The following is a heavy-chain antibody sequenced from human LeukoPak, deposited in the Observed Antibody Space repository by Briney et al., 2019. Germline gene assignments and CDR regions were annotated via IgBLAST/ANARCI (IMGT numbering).Heavy chain of an antibody. CDR1: GGSISSYY. Sequence: SETLSLTCTVSGGSISSYYWSWIRQPPGKGLEWVGYIYYSGSTKYNPSLKSRVTISLDKPKNHTSPKLSSLTAADTAVYYCARDRSTVTSHLSWFDPWGQGTLVTVSS. D-gene: IGHD4-17*01. V-gene: IGHV4-59*01. CDR3: ARDRSTVTSHLSWFDP. J-gene: IGHJ5*02. CDR2: IYYSGST.